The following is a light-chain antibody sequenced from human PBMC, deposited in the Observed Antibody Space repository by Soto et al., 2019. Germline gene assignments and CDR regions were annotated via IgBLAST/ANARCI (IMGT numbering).Light chain of an antibody. J-gene: IGKJ1*01. CDR2: GAS. V-gene: IGKV3-20*01. CDR3: QQYGSSPWT. CDR1: LSVSSSY. Sequence: IVLTQSPGTLSLSPGERATLSCRASLSVSSSYLAWYQQKPGQAPRLLIYGASSRATGIPDRFSGSGSGTDFTLTISRLEPEDFAVYYCQQYGSSPWTFGQGTKVDI.